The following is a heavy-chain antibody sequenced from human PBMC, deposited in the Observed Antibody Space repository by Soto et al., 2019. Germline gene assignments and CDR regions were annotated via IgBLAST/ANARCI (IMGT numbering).Heavy chain of an antibody. J-gene: IGHJ5*02. D-gene: IGHD2-2*01. CDR1: GGSISSGGYY. Sequence: PSETLSLTCTVSGGSISSGGYYWSWIRQHPGKGLEWIGYIYYSGSTYYNPSLKSRVTISVDTSKNQFSLKLSSVTAADTAVHYCARYIVVVPAAPPNWFDPWGQGTLVTVSS. CDR2: IYYSGST. CDR3: ARYIVVVPAAPPNWFDP. V-gene: IGHV4-31*03.